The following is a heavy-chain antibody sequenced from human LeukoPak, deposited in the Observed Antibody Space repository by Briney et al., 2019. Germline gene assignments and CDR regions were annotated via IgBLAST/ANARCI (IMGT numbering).Heavy chain of an antibody. V-gene: IGHV1-69*13. Sequence: SVTVSCKASGGTFSSYAISWVRQAPGQGLEWMGGIIPIFGTANYAQKFQGRVTITADESTSTAYMELSSLRSEDTAVYYCARVISDYYDSSGYPAPIYYYYGMDVWGQGTTVTVSS. CDR1: GGTFSSYA. D-gene: IGHD3-22*01. CDR3: ARVISDYYDSSGYPAPIYYYYGMDV. J-gene: IGHJ6*02. CDR2: IIPIFGTA.